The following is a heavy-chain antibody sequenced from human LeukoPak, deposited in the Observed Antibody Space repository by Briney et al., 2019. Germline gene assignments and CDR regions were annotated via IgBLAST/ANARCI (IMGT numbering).Heavy chain of an antibody. CDR1: GYTFTGYY. CDR3: ARRGYSYGYVGYYYYMDV. Sequence: ASVKVSCKASGYTFTGYYMHWVRQAPGQRLEWMGWINPNSGGTNYAQKFQGRVTMTRDTSISTAYMELNGLRSDDTAVYYCARRGYSYGYVGYYYYMDVWGKGTTVTVSS. CDR2: INPNSGGT. D-gene: IGHD5-18*01. J-gene: IGHJ6*03. V-gene: IGHV1-2*02.